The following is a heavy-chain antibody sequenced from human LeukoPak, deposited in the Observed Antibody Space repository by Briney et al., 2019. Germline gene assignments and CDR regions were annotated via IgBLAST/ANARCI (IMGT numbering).Heavy chain of an antibody. CDR2: IYTSGST. CDR3: ARDRDIVVVPAAMGRDYYYYYMDV. J-gene: IGHJ6*03. D-gene: IGHD2-2*01. V-gene: IGHV4-61*02. CDR1: GGSISSGSYY. Sequence: PSETLSLTCTVSGGSISSGSYYWSWIRQPAGKGLEWIGRIYTSGSTNYNPSLKSRVTISIDTSKNQFSLKLNSVTAADTAVYYCARDRDIVVVPAAMGRDYYYYYMDVWGKGTTVTVSS.